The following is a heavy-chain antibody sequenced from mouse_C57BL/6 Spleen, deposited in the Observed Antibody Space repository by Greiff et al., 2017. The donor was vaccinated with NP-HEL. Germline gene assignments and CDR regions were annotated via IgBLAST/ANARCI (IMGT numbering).Heavy chain of an antibody. CDR3: ARESNPRAMDD. CDR2: IYPSDSET. Sequence: VQLQQSGAELVRPGSSVKLSCKASGYTFTSYWMDWVKQRPGQGLEWIGNIYPSDSETHYNQKFKDKATLTVDKSSSTADLQLSSLTSEDSAVYYCARESNPRAMDDWGQGAAVTVSS. V-gene: IGHV1-61*01. J-gene: IGHJ4*01. CDR1: GYTFTSYW. D-gene: IGHD2-5*01.